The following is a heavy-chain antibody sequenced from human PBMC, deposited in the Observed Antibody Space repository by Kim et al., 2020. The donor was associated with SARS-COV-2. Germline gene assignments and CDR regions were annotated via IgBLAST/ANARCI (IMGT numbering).Heavy chain of an antibody. V-gene: IGHV4-34*01. J-gene: IGHJ4*02. CDR3: ARGRIAARLRGFDY. D-gene: IGHD6-6*01. Sequence: NPSLKSRVTISGDTSKNQFSLQLSSVTAADTAVYYCARGRIAARLRGFDYWGQGTLVTVSS.